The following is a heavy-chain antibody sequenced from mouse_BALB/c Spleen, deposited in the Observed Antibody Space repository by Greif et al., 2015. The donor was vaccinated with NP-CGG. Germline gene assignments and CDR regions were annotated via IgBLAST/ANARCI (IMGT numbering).Heavy chain of an antibody. J-gene: IGHJ3*01. CDR3: AREDYGSTGY. Sequence: EVKLMESGGGLVKPGGSLKLSCAASGFTFSSYAMSWVRQTPEKRLEWVASISSGGSTYYPDSVKGRFTISRDNARNILYLQMSSLRSEDTAMYYCAREDYGSTGYWGQGTLITVSA. D-gene: IGHD1-1*01. CDR1: GFTFSSYA. CDR2: ISSGGST. V-gene: IGHV5-6-5*01.